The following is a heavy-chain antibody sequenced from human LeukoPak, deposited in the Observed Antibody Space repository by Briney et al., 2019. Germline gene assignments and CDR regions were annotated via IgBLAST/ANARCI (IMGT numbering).Heavy chain of an antibody. Sequence: SSETLSLTCTVSGGSISSSSYYWGWIRQPPGKGLEWIGSIYYSGSTYYNPSLKSRVTISVDTSKNQFSLKLSSVTAADTAVYYCARHHVDIAATIFFDYWGQGTLVTVSS. CDR1: GGSISSSSYY. J-gene: IGHJ4*02. V-gene: IGHV4-39*01. CDR2: IYYSGST. CDR3: ARHHVDIAATIFFDY. D-gene: IGHD5-12*01.